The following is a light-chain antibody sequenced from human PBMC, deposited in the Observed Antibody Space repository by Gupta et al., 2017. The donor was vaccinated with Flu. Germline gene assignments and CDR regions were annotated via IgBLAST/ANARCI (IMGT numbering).Light chain of an antibody. CDR2: NND. CDR1: SSNIGSNN. J-gene: IGLJ1*01. Sequence: QSVLTQPPSASGTPGQRVTISCSGSSSNIGSNNVNWYQQHPGTAPKLLIYNNDQRPSGVPERFSGSKSGTSASLAISGVQSEDEADFYCAAWDDSLNVYVFGGGTKVTVL. CDR3: AAWDDSLNVYV. V-gene: IGLV1-44*01.